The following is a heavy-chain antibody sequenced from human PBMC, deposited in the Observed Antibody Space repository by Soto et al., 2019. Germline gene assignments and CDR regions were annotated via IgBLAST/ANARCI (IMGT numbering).Heavy chain of an antibody. CDR3: AREARGIRDSSGYYHNWFDP. Sequence: SETLSLTCTVSGGSISSGDYYWSWIRQPPGKGLEWIGYIYYSGSTYYNPSLKSRVTISVDTSKNQFSLKLSSVTAADTAVYYCAREARGIRDSSGYYHNWFDPWGQGTLVTVSS. CDR2: IYYSGST. J-gene: IGHJ5*02. CDR1: GGSISSGDYY. D-gene: IGHD3-22*01. V-gene: IGHV4-30-4*01.